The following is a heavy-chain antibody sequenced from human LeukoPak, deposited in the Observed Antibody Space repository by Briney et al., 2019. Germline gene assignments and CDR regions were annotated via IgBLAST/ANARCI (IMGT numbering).Heavy chain of an antibody. D-gene: IGHD6-19*01. CDR1: GFTFSTYG. J-gene: IGHJ2*01. CDR3: ARGAGNWYFDL. CDR2: IWYDGSNK. Sequence: GGSLRLSCEASGFTFSTYGMHWVRQAPGKGLGWVAVIWYDGSNKNYADSVKGRFTISRDNSKNTLYLQMNSLRAEDTAVYYCARGAGNWYFDLWGRGTLVTVSS. V-gene: IGHV3-33*01.